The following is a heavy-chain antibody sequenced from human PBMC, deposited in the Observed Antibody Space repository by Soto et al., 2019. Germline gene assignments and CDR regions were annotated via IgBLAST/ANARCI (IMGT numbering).Heavy chain of an antibody. Sequence: PGGSLRLSCAASGFTFSSYSMNWVRQAPGKGLEWVSYISSSSSTIYYADSVKGRFTISRDNAKNSLYLQMNSLRDEDTAVYYCARDTYYYDSSGYYDSTDAFDIWGQGTMVTVSS. CDR3: ARDTYYYDSSGYYDSTDAFDI. J-gene: IGHJ3*02. CDR2: ISSSSSTI. D-gene: IGHD3-22*01. CDR1: GFTFSSYS. V-gene: IGHV3-48*02.